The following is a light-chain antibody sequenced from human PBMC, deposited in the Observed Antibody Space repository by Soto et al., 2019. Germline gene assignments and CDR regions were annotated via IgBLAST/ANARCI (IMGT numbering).Light chain of an antibody. CDR3: CSYAGSHYV. V-gene: IGLV2-11*01. CDR1: SSDVGSYNY. J-gene: IGLJ1*01. CDR2: DVS. Sequence: QSALTQPRSLSGSPGQSVTISCTGTSSDVGSYNYVSWYQQHPGKAPKLMIYDVSKRPSGVPDRFSGSKSGNTASLTISGLQAEDEADYYCCSYAGSHYVFGTGTKVTVL.